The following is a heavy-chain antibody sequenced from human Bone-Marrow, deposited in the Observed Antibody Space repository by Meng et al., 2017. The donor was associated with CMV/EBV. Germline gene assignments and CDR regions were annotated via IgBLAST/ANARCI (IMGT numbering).Heavy chain of an antibody. V-gene: IGHV1-69*02. J-gene: IGHJ6*02. CDR1: GGTFSSYT. D-gene: IGHD3-3*01. CDR2: IIPILGIA. Sequence: SVKVSCKASGGTFSSYTISWVRQAPGQGLEWMGRIIPILGIANYAQKFQGSVTITADKSTSTAYMELSSLRSEDTAVYYCARGTFTILPGPNNYYYGMDVWGQGTTVTVSS. CDR3: ARGTFTILPGPNNYYYGMDV.